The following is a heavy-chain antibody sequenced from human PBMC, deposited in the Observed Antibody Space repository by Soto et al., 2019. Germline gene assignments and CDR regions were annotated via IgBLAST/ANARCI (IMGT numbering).Heavy chain of an antibody. Sequence: VGSLRLSCAASGFTFTRYSMNWVRQAPGKGLEWVSSISSTTNYIYYADSMKGRFTVSRDNAKNSVYLEMNSLSAEGTALYYCARESEDLTSNFDYWGQGTLVTVSS. CDR1: GFTFTRYS. CDR3: ARESEDLTSNFDY. CDR2: ISSTTNYI. V-gene: IGHV3-21*01. J-gene: IGHJ4*02.